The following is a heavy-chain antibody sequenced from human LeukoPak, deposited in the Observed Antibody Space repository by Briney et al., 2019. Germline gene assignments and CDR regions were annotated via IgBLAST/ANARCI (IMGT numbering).Heavy chain of an antibody. V-gene: IGHV1-2*06. CDR2: INPNSGGT. CDR3: ARGNCSSTSCYPDY. Sequence: ASVKVSCKASGYTFTGYYMHWVRQAPGQGLEWMGRINPNSGGTNYAQKFQGRVTVTRDTSISTAYMELSRLRSDDTAVYYCARGNCSSTSCYPDYWGQGTLVTVSS. CDR1: GYTFTGYY. J-gene: IGHJ4*02. D-gene: IGHD2-2*01.